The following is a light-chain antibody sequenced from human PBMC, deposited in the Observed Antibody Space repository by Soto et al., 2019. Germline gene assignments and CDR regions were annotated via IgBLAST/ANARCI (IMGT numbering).Light chain of an antibody. Sequence: EIVLTQSPATLSLSPGGRATLSCRASQSVSSYLAWYQQKPGQAPRLLMYDVSNRAPGIPARFSGSGSGTDFTLTISSLEPEDSAVYYCHQRAKWPPLTFGGGTKVEIK. CDR2: DVS. V-gene: IGKV3-11*01. J-gene: IGKJ4*01. CDR1: QSVSSY. CDR3: HQRAKWPPLT.